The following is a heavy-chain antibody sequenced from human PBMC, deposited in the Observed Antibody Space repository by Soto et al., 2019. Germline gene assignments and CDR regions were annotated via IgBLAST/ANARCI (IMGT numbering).Heavy chain of an antibody. CDR3: ARDLEFCPINEP. CDR2: IIPIFGTA. CDR1: GGTFSSYA. J-gene: IGHJ5*02. V-gene: IGHV1-69*13. D-gene: IGHD3-9*01. Sequence: SVKVSCKASGGTFSSYAISWVRQAPGQGLEWMGGIIPIFGTANYAQKFQGRVTITADESTSTAYMGLSSLRSEDTAVYYCARDLEFCPINEPWGQGTLVTVSS.